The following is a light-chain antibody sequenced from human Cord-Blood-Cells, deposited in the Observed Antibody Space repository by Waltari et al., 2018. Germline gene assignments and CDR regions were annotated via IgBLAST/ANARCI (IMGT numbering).Light chain of an antibody. Sequence: AIRMTQSPSSFSASTGDRVTITCRANQGISSYLAWYQEKPGKAPKLLIYSASTLQSGAPSRFSGSVSATDFTLTISCLQSGNFATYYCQQYYSYPRTFGQGTKVEIK. CDR2: SAS. J-gene: IGKJ1*01. CDR1: QGISSY. CDR3: QQYYSYPRT. V-gene: IGKV1-8*01.